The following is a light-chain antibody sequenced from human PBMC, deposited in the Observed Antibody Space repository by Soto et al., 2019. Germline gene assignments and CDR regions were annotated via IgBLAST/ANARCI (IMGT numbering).Light chain of an antibody. V-gene: IGKV3-11*01. CDR1: QSVSTY. CDR3: QRDSNWPSLT. CDR2: DAS. Sequence: EIVLTQSPATLSLSPGERATLSCRASQSVSTYLAWYQQKPGQAPRLLIYDASNRATGIPTRFSGSGSGTEFTLNISNLETEDFAVYYCQRDSNWPSLTFRGANKVEIK. J-gene: IGKJ4*01.